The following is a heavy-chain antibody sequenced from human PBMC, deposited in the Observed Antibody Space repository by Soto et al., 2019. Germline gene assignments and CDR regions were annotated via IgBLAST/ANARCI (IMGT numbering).Heavy chain of an antibody. D-gene: IGHD1-1*01. J-gene: IGHJ6*01. CDR2: ISYDGSNK. Sequence: QVQLVESGGGVVQPGRSLRLSCAASGFTFSSYGMHWVRQAPGKGLEWVAVISYDGSNKYYADSVKGRFTISRDNSKNTLYLQMNSLRAEDTAVYYCAKPLSGGYYYYGMDVW. CDR1: GFTFSSYG. V-gene: IGHV3-30*18. CDR3: AKPLSGGYYYYGMDV.